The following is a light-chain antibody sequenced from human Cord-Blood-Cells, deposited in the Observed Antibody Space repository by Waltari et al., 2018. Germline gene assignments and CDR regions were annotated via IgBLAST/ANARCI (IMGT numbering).Light chain of an antibody. CDR2: GNS. CDR3: QSYDSSLSGSV. V-gene: IGLV1-40*01. J-gene: IGLJ2*01. Sequence: QSVLTQPPSVSGAPVQRVTISCTGRSSNIGAGYDVHWYQQLPGTAPKLLIYGNSNRPSGVPDRFSGSKSGTSASLAITGLQAEDEADYYCQSYDSSLSGSVFGGGTKLTVL. CDR1: SSNIGAGYD.